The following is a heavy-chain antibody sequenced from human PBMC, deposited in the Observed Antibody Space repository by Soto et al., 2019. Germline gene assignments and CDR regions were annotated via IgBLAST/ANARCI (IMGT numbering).Heavy chain of an antibody. J-gene: IGHJ6*02. V-gene: IGHV4-31*03. D-gene: IGHD6-6*01. CDR2: IYSNGDT. CDR1: VDSSNSGGYY. CDR3: ARRGGSSSGYYYYAMDV. Sequence: TLSLTCSVSVDSSNSGGYYWSWILQHPGKGLEWIGYIYSNGDTYYNPSLKSRVTISVDTSKNQFSLNLTSVTAADTAVYYCARRGGSSSGYYYYAMDVWGQGTTVTVSS.